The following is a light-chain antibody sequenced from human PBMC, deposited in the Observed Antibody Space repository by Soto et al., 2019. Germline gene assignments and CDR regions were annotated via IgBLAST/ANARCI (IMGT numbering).Light chain of an antibody. CDR2: DVT. CDR1: SSDVGGYDL. Sequence: QSALAQPRSASGSPGQSVTISCTGTSSDVGGYDLVSWYQQHPGKAPKLMIYDVTKRPSGVPDRFSGSRSGNTASLTISGLQAEDDADYYCCSYAGTYTFYVFGTGTKVTVL. CDR3: CSYAGTYTFYV. J-gene: IGLJ1*01. V-gene: IGLV2-11*01.